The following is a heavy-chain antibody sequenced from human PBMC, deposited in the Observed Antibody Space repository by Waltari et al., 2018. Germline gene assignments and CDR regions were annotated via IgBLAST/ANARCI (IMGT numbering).Heavy chain of an antibody. J-gene: IGHJ6*03. CDR3: ARDIDMSFYYYIDV. Sequence: QLQLQAAVQGLVEPSANMSVTCRVSGDSISSNSYYWAWIRHPPGKVLEWIGSIYYSGSTYYNPSLRSRVTISVDTSKNQLSLKLSSVSAADTAVYYCARDIDMSFYYYIDVWGKGTTVTISS. V-gene: IGHV4-39*07. CDR2: IYYSGST. CDR1: GDSISSNSYY. D-gene: IGHD3-10*01.